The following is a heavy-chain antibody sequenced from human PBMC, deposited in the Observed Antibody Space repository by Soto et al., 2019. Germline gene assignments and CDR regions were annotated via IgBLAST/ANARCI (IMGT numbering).Heavy chain of an antibody. V-gene: IGHV3-20*04. CDR1: GFTFDDYG. J-gene: IGHJ6*02. CDR3: VIAVRYDLYYGMDV. D-gene: IGHD2-2*01. CDR2: INWKGDHI. Sequence: AGGSLRLSCAASGFTFDDYGMSWVRQAPGKGLEWVSGINWKGDHIAYADSVKGRFTISRDTAKNSLHLQMISLRAEDTALYYCVIAVRYDLYYGMDVWGQGTTVTVSS.